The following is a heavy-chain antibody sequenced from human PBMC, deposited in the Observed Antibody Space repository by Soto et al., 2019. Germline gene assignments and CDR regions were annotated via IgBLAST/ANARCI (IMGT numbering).Heavy chain of an antibody. Sequence: QVQLVQSGAEVKKPGSSVKVSCKASGGTFSSYAISWVRQAPGQGLEWMGGIIPIFGTANYAQKFQVRVTITADESTSTAYMELSSLRSEDTAVYYCAGGNADDYGDSVDGDYWGQGTLVTVSS. D-gene: IGHD4-17*01. CDR3: AGGNADDYGDSVDGDY. J-gene: IGHJ4*02. CDR1: GGTFSSYA. V-gene: IGHV1-69*12. CDR2: IIPIFGTA.